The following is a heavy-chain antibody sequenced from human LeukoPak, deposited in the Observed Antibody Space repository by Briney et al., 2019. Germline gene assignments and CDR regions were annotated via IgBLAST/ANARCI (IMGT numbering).Heavy chain of an antibody. Sequence: PSQTLSLACTVSGTSINTYSWSWIRQTPGKGLEWIANVYASGTYKSGINTYNPSLGSRVTITVDTSKNQFALRLTSLTAADTAVYCCARGDQEFDYWGQGTRVTVSS. CDR2: VYASGTYKSGIN. CDR1: GTSINTYS. J-gene: IGHJ4*02. CDR3: ARGDQEFDY. V-gene: IGHV4-59*13.